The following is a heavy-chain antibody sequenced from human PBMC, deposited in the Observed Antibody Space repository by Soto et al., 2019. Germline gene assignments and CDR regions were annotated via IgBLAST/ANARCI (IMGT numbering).Heavy chain of an antibody. CDR3: ARYKSNYYYGMDV. J-gene: IGHJ6*02. D-gene: IGHD1-20*01. V-gene: IGHV4-59*01. CDR1: GGSISSNY. Sequence: SETLSLTCTVSGGSISSNYWSWIRQPPGKGLEWIGHIYYTGSTNYNPSLKSRVTISVDTSKNQFSLKLSSVTAADTAVYYCARYKSNYYYGMDVWGQGTTVTVSS. CDR2: IYYTGST.